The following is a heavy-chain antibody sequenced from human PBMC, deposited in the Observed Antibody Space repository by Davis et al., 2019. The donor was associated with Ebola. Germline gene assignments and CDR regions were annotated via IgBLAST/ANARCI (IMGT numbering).Heavy chain of an antibody. V-gene: IGHV5-51*01. J-gene: IGHJ3*02. CDR3: ARLRDGYNSYAFDI. Sequence: KVSCKGSGYSFTSYWIGWVRQMPGKGLEWMGIIYPGDSDTRYSPSFQGHVTISADKSISTAYLQWSSLKASDTAMYYCARLRDGYNSYAFDIWGQGTMVTVSS. CDR1: GYSFTSYW. CDR2: IYPGDSDT. D-gene: IGHD5-24*01.